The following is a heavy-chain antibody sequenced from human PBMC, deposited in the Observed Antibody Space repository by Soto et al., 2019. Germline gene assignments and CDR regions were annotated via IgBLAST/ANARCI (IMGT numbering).Heavy chain of an antibody. CDR3: ANGLSRGDRYGPTRYYYGMDV. CDR2: ISYDGSNK. Sequence: PGGSLRLSCAASGFTFSSYGMHWVRQAPGKGLEWVAVISYDGSNKYYADSVKGRFTISRDNSKNTLYLQMNSLRAEDTAVYYCANGLSRGDRYGPTRYYYGMDVWGQGTMVTVSS. CDR1: GFTFSSYG. D-gene: IGHD5-18*01. V-gene: IGHV3-30*18. J-gene: IGHJ6*02.